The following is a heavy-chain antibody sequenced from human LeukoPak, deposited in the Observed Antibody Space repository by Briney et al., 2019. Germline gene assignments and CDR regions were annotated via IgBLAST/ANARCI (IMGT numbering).Heavy chain of an antibody. Sequence: ASVKVSCKASGYTFTSYDINWVRQATGQGLEWMGWMNPNSGNTGYAQKFQVRVTITRNTSISTAYMELSSLRSEDTAVYYCARGLRFLEWANDYWGQGTLVTVSS. D-gene: IGHD3-3*01. V-gene: IGHV1-8*03. CDR1: GYTFTSYD. CDR3: ARGLRFLEWANDY. J-gene: IGHJ4*02. CDR2: MNPNSGNT.